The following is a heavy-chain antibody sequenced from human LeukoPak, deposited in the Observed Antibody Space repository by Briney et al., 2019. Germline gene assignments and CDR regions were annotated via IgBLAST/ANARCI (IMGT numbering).Heavy chain of an antibody. V-gene: IGHV1-46*01. D-gene: IGHD6-19*01. CDR1: GYTFTNFY. Sequence: ASVKVSCKASGYTFTNFYMHWVRQAPGQGLEWMGIINPSGGTTTYAQKFQGRVTMTRDTSTNTVYMDLSSLRSEDTAVYYCARDVSAGSQFFDYWGQGTLVTVSP. J-gene: IGHJ4*02. CDR2: INPSGGTT. CDR3: ARDVSAGSQFFDY.